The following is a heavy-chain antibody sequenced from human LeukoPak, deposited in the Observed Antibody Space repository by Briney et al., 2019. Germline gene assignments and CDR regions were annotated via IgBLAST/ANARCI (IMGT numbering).Heavy chain of an antibody. CDR2: LYYNGTT. V-gene: IGHV4-39*01. D-gene: IGHD3-16*01. J-gene: IGHJ6*03. Sequence: PSETLSLTCTVSGGSISSSSYNWGWIRQPPGKGLEWIGTLYYNGTTHYSVSLKSRVTVSVDTSKNQFSMRLTSVTAADTAVYYCARQNYDYVWGSSFYYYTDVWGKGTTVTISS. CDR3: ARQNYDYVWGSSFYYYTDV. CDR1: GGSISSSSYN.